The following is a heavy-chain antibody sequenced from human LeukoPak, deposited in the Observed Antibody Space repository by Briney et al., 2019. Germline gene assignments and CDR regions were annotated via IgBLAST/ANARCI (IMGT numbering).Heavy chain of an antibody. CDR3: AKGSSDYFADL. Sequence: GGSLRLPCAASGFIFNNYGLIWVRQAPGKGLEWVSAISNDGGGTQYADFVKGRFTISRDNSKHTLFLQMNSLRAEDTALYYRAKGSSDYFADLWGQGTLVTVSS. D-gene: IGHD3-22*01. V-gene: IGHV3-23*01. CDR2: ISNDGGGT. CDR1: GFIFNNYG. J-gene: IGHJ5*02.